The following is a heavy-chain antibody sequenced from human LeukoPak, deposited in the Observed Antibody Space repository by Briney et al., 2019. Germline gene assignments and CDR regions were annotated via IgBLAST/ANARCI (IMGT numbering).Heavy chain of an antibody. D-gene: IGHD6-13*01. CDR2: ISAYNGNT. J-gene: IGHJ4*02. CDR3: AREAAAGLDY. Sequence: ASVKVSCKASGYSFTGHYIHWVRQAPGQGLEWMGWISAYNGNTNYAQKLQGRVTMTTDTSTSTAYMELRSLRSDDTAVYYCAREAAAGLDYWGQGTLVTVSS. V-gene: IGHV1-18*01. CDR1: GYSFTGHY.